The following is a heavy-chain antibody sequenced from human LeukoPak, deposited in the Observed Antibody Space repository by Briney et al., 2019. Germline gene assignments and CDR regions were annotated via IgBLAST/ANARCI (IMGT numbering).Heavy chain of an antibody. Sequence: GGSLRLSCAASGFSFSSYRMNWVRQAPGKGLEWVASISGNNGYIYYADSVKGRFTISRDNGENSLHLQMNSLRAEDAAVYYCARDLGTRKSIAFADWGQGTLVTVSS. D-gene: IGHD6-6*01. J-gene: IGHJ4*02. CDR1: GFSFSSYR. CDR3: ARDLGTRKSIAFAD. CDR2: ISGNNGYI. V-gene: IGHV3-21*01.